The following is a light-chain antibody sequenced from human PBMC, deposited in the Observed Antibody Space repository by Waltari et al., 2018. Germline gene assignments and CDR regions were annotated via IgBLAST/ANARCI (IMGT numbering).Light chain of an antibody. J-gene: IGLJ3*02. CDR3: QTGGHGTWV. CDR1: SRPSTNI. V-gene: IGLV4-69*01. CDR2: INSDGSH. Sequence: QLVLTQSPSASASLGSSVKLTCTLHSRPSTNILVWLQQQAEKGPRYLMKINSDGSHTMGDEIPDRFSGSSSGAERYLTISSVQSEDEADYFCQTGGHGTWVFGGGTKLTVL.